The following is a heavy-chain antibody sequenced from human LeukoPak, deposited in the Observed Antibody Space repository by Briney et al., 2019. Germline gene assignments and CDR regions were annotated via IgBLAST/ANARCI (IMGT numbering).Heavy chain of an antibody. CDR3: ARGNNGDYDY. V-gene: IGHV4-38-2*02. J-gene: IGHJ4*02. D-gene: IGHD4-17*01. CDR1: GYSISSGYY. CDR2: IYHSGST. Sequence: KPSETLSLTCSVSGYSISSGYYWGWIRQPPGKGLEWIGSIYHSGSTYYNPSLESRVSISVDTSKNQFSLKLSSVTAADTAVYYCARGNNGDYDYWGQGTLVTVSS.